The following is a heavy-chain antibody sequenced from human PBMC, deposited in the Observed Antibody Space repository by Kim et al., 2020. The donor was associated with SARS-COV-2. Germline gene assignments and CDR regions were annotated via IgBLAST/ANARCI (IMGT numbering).Heavy chain of an antibody. Sequence: ASVKVSCKASGYTFTKYAMNWVRQAPGQGLEWMGWINTNTGNPTYAQGFTGRFVFSLDTSVSTAYLQISSLKAEDTAVYYCARDLGTYCSGGSCYGMHDYWGQGPLLTVSS. CDR3: ARDLGTYCSGGSCYGMHDY. J-gene: IGHJ4*02. V-gene: IGHV7-4-1*02. CDR2: INTNTGNP. CDR1: GYTFTKYA. D-gene: IGHD2-15*01.